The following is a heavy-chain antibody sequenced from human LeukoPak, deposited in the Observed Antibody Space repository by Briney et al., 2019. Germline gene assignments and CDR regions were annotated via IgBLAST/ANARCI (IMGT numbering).Heavy chain of an antibody. CDR1: GLTFSSDA. V-gene: IGHV3-23*01. CDR2: ISGSGGST. CDR3: AKDRAGILEGFDI. Sequence: GGSLRLSCAASGLTFSSDAMTWVRQAPGKGLEWVSAISGSGGSTYYVESVKARFTISRDNSKNTLYLQMNSLRAEDTAVYYCAKDRAGILEGFDIWGQGTMVTVSS. D-gene: IGHD3-10*01. J-gene: IGHJ3*02.